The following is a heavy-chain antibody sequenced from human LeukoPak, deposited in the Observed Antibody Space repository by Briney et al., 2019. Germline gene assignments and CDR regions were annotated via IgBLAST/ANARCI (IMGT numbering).Heavy chain of an antibody. CDR2: IRYDGSNK. Sequence: GGSLRLSCAASGFTFSSYGMHWVRQAPGKGLEWVAFIRYDGSNKYYADSVKGRFTISRDNSKNTLYLQMNSLRAEDTAVYYCAKDFLGYCSGGSCYQMIDCWGQGTLVTVSS. J-gene: IGHJ4*02. CDR1: GFTFSSYG. CDR3: AKDFLGYCSGGSCYQMIDC. D-gene: IGHD2-15*01. V-gene: IGHV3-30*02.